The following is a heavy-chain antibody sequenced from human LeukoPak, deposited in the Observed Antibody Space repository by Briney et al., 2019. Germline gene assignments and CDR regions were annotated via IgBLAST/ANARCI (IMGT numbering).Heavy chain of an antibody. J-gene: IGHJ4*02. CDR3: AKNGWGDVGPFDY. CDR2: ISGSGGST. Sequence: TGGSLRLSCAASGFTFNSYGMSWVRQAPGKGLEWVSAISGSGGSTYYADSVKGRFTISRDNSKNTLYLQMNSLRAEDTAVYYCAKNGWGDVGPFDYWGQGTLVTVSS. CDR1: GFTFNSYG. V-gene: IGHV3-23*01. D-gene: IGHD3-10*01.